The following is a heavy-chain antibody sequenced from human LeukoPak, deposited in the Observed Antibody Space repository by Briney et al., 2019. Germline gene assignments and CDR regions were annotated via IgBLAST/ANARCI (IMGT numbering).Heavy chain of an antibody. CDR3: ARDGYSGYDYGGSYNMLDY. Sequence: SEPLSLTCTVYGGSFSGYYWSWLRQPPGKGLEWIGEINHSGSTNYNPSLKSRVTISVDTSKNQFSLKLSSVTAADTAVYYCARDGYSGYDYGGSYNMLDYWGQGTLVTVSS. J-gene: IGHJ4*02. CDR2: INHSGST. D-gene: IGHD5-12*01. V-gene: IGHV4-34*01. CDR1: GGSFSGYY.